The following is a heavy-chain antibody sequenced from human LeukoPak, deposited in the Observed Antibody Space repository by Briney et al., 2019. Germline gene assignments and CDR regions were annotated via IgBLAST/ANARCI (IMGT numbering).Heavy chain of an antibody. CDR1: GYSFSTYW. CDR2: IHPGDSTT. V-gene: IGHV5-51*01. D-gene: IGHD5-24*01. Sequence: GESPKISCKGSGYSFSTYWIGWVRQMSGKSLEWMGIIHPGDSTTRYSPSFRGQVTISADRSISTAYLQWSSLKASDTAMYYCVRPDNLPNAFDIWGQGTMVTVS. CDR3: VRPDNLPNAFDI. J-gene: IGHJ3*02.